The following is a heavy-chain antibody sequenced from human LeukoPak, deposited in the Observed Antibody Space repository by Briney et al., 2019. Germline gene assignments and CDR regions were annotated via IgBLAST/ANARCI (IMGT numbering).Heavy chain of an antibody. Sequence: SETLSLTCTVSGGSISSSSYYWGWIRQPPGKGLEWIGSFYYSGSTYYNPSLKSRVTISVDTSKNQFSLKLSSVTAADTAVYYCARGSGSYLSGWFDPWGQGTLVTVSS. CDR3: ARGSGSYLSGWFDP. CDR1: GGSISSSSYY. J-gene: IGHJ5*02. D-gene: IGHD1-26*01. CDR2: FYYSGST. V-gene: IGHV4-39*01.